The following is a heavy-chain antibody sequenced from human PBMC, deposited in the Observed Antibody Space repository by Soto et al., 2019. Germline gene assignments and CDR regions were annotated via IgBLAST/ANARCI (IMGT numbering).Heavy chain of an antibody. CDR1: GFTFSSYA. CDR2: ISIRGGDE. Sequence: QVQLVESGGGVVQPGKSLRLSCAASGFTFSSYAMHWARQAPGKGLEWVTGISIRGGDEYYAESVRGRFTISRDDSKNTLYLQMDSLRVEDTAVHYCARGTIVARQHLDYWGQGTLVTVSS. V-gene: IGHV3-30*03. CDR3: ARGTIVARQHLDY. D-gene: IGHD6-6*01. J-gene: IGHJ4*02.